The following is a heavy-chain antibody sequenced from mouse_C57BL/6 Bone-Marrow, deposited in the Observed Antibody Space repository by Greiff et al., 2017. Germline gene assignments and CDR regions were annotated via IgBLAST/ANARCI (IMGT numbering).Heavy chain of an antibody. J-gene: IGHJ1*03. CDR3: TTSWDWYFDV. CDR1: GFNIKDDY. V-gene: IGHV14-4*01. Sequence: EVQLKQSGAELVRPGASVKLSCTASGFNIKDDYMHWVKQRPEQGLEWIGWIDPENGDTEYASKFQGKATITADTSSNTAYLQLSSLTSEDTAVYYCTTSWDWYFDVWGTGTTVTVSS. D-gene: IGHD4-1*01. CDR2: IDPENGDT.